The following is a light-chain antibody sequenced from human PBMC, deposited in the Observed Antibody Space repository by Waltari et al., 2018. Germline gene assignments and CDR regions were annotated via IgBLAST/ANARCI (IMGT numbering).Light chain of an antibody. CDR2: GAS. J-gene: IGKJ1*01. CDR3: LQDFSNPWT. V-gene: IGKV1-6*01. Sequence: AIQMTQSPSSLSASIGDRVTITCRASQGIGSDLGWYQQKPGKAPILLIYGASTLQSGVPSRFCGSGSDTDFILTISSLQPEDCATYYCLQDFSNPWTFGQGTKVEIK. CDR1: QGIGSD.